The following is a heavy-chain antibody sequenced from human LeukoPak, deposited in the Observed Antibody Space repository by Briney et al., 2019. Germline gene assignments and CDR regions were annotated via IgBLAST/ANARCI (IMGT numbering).Heavy chain of an antibody. D-gene: IGHD2-2*01. V-gene: IGHV4-4*07. Sequence: SETLSLTCTVSGGSISSYYWSWIRQPAGKGLEWIGRIYTSGSTNYNPSLKSRVTMSVDTSKTQFSLKLSSVTAADTAVYYCARAGIVVVPASYYYYYMDVWGKGTTVTVSS. J-gene: IGHJ6*03. CDR3: ARAGIVVVPASYYYYYMDV. CDR2: IYTSGST. CDR1: GGSISSYY.